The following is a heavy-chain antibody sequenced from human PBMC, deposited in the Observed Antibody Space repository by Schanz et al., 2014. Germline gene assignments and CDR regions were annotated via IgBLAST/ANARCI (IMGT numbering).Heavy chain of an antibody. CDR3: ATGSDFWDR. CDR1: GYAFTTYG. Sequence: QVQLVQSGAEVKKPGASVRVSCKVSGYAFTTYGISWVRQAPGQGPEFMGWISTFRNEDTNSAQRFQGKLTMTTDPPTSTSDTELRTLRSYATAVYYCATGSDFWDRWGQGTLVIVSS. D-gene: IGHD3-3*01. CDR2: ISTFRNEDT. V-gene: IGHV1-18*01. J-gene: IGHJ4*02.